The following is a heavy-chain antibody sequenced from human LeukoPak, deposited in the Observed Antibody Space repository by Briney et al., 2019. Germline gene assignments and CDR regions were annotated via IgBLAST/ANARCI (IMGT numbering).Heavy chain of an antibody. CDR2: ISSSSSYI. D-gene: IGHD6-19*01. J-gene: IGHJ4*02. V-gene: IGHV3-21*01. Sequence: GGSLRLSCAASGFTFSSYDMTWVRQALGKGLEWVSSISSSSSYIYYADSVKGRFTISRDNAKNSPYLQMNSLRAEDTAVYYCARGDGWYDYWGQGTLVTVSS. CDR1: GFTFSSYD. CDR3: ARGDGWYDY.